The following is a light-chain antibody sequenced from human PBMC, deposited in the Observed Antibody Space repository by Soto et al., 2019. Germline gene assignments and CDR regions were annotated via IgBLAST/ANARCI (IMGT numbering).Light chain of an antibody. V-gene: IGLV2-8*01. CDR3: SSYAGSNGGV. J-gene: IGLJ1*01. Sequence: QSALTQPPSASGSPGQSVTISCTGTSSDVGGYNYVSWYQQHPGKAPKLMIYEVSKRPSGVPDRFSGSKSGNTASLTVSGLQAEDEADYYCSSYAGSNGGVFGTGTKLTVL. CDR1: SSDVGGYNY. CDR2: EVS.